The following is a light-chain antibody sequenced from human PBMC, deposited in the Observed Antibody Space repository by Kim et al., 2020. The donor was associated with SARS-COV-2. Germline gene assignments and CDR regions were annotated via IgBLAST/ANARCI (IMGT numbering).Light chain of an antibody. CDR3: YSAADNNLGV. J-gene: IGLJ2*01. V-gene: IGLV3-27*01. CDR1: VLAKKY. Sequence: VSPGKTARITCSGDVLAKKYARWVQQKPGQAPVLVIYKDSERPSGIPERFSGSSSGTTVTLTISGAQVEDEADYYCYSAADNNLGVFGGGTQLTVL. CDR2: KDS.